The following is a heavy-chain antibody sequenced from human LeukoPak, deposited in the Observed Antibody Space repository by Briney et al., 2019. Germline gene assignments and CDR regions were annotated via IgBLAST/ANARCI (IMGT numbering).Heavy chain of an antibody. Sequence: GASVKVSCKASGYTFTGYYMHWVRQAPGQGLEWMGWINPNSGGTNYAQKFQGRVTMTRDTSISTAYMELSRLRSDDTAVYYCARSPRLTLLEWLFLDYWGQGTLVTVSS. CDR3: ARSPRLTLLEWLFLDY. CDR1: GYTFTGYY. D-gene: IGHD3-3*02. V-gene: IGHV1-2*02. CDR2: INPNSGGT. J-gene: IGHJ4*02.